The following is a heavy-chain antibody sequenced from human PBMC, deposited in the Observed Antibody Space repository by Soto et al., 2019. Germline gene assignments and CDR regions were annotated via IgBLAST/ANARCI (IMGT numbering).Heavy chain of an antibody. CDR3: AREGGAYGDFQYYYLYYYMDV. CDR2: ISGSGSTI. CDR1: GFTFSSYA. V-gene: IGHV3-48*04. D-gene: IGHD4-17*01. Sequence: GGSLRLSCAASGFTFSSYAMTWVRQAPGKGLEWVSYISGSGSTIYYADSVKGRFTISRDNAKNSLYLQMNSLRAEDTAGYYCAREGGAYGDFQYYYLYYYMDVWGKGTPVTVSS. J-gene: IGHJ6*03.